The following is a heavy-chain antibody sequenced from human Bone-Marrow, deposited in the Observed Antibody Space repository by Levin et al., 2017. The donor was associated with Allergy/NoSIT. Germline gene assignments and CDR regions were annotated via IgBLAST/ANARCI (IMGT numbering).Heavy chain of an antibody. Sequence: PGGSLRLSCVASGFTFSTYYMSWFRQAPGKGLEWMANIKGDGSEKYYVDSVKGRFTIFRDNAKNSLYLQMNSLRVEDTAVYYCARDGVAAAGDYWGQGTLVTVSS. V-gene: IGHV3-7*01. CDR1: GFTFSTYY. D-gene: IGHD6-13*01. J-gene: IGHJ4*02. CDR3: ARDGVAAAGDY. CDR2: IKGDGSEK.